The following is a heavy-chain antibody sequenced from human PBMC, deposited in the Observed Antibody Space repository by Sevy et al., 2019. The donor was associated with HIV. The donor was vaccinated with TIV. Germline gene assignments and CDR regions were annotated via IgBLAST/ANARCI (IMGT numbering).Heavy chain of an antibody. CDR3: ARSRGWRDCFDI. CDR2: INQDGSEK. J-gene: IGHJ3*02. CDR1: GFTFSTYW. V-gene: IGHV3-7*01. D-gene: IGHD3-10*01. Sequence: GGSLRLSCAASGFTFSTYWMTWVRQAPGKGLEWVANINQDGSEKYYVDSVKGRFNISRDNAKNSLYLQMNSLRAEDTAVYYCARSRGWRDCFDILGQGTMVTVSS.